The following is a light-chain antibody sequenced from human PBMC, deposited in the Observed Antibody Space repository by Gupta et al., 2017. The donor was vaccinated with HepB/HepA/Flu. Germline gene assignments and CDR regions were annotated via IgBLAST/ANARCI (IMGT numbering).Light chain of an antibody. CDR1: QSISSW. V-gene: IGKV1-5*03. J-gene: IGKJ1*01. CDR3: QQYNSYSPEWT. CDR2: KAS. Sequence: DIQMTQSPSTLSASVGDRVPITCRASQSISSWLAWYQQKPGKAPKLLIYKASSLESGVPSRFSGSGSGTEFTLTISSLQPDDFATYYCQQYNSYSPEWTFGQETKVEIK.